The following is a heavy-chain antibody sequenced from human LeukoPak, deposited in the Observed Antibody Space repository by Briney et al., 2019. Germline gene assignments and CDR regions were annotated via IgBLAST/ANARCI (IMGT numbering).Heavy chain of an antibody. Sequence: GASVKVSCKASRSFTGYYVHWVRQAPGPGLEWMGWINPNSGGTNYAQNFQGWVTMTRDTSISTAYMELSRLRSDDTAIYYCARLPRNYGDYVAYWGQGTLVTVSS. D-gene: IGHD4-17*01. V-gene: IGHV1-2*04. CDR1: RSFTGYY. CDR3: ARLPRNYGDYVAY. J-gene: IGHJ4*02. CDR2: INPNSGGT.